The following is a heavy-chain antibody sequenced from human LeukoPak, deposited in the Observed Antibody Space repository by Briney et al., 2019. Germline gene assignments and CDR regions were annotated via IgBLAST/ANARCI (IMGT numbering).Heavy chain of an antibody. CDR2: IYYSGST. CDR3: ARRPVATIRPFDY. V-gene: IGHV4-59*08. Sequence: SETLSLTCTVSGGSISSYYWSWIRQPPGKGLEWIGYIYYSGSTNYNPSLKSRVTISVDTSKNQFSLKLSSVTAADTAVYYCARRPVATIRPFDYWGQGTLVTVSS. J-gene: IGHJ4*02. D-gene: IGHD5-12*01. CDR1: GGSISSYY.